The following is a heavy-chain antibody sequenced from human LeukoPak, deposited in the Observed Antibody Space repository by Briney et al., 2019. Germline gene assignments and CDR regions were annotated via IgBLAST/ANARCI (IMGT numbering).Heavy chain of an antibody. CDR1: GDSITSGGYY. CDR3: AREAGVYATYGMDV. CDR2: IYYSGST. Sequence: SETLSLTCTVSGDSITSGGYYWSWIRQHPGKGLEWIGYIYYSGSTYYSPSLKSRVTISVDTSKNQFSLKLSSVTAADTAVYYCAREAGVYATYGMDVWGQGTAVTVYS. V-gene: IGHV4-31*03. D-gene: IGHD2-8*01. J-gene: IGHJ6*02.